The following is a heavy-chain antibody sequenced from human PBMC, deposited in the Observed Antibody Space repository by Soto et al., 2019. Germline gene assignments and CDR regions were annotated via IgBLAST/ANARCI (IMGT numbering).Heavy chain of an antibody. J-gene: IGHJ4*02. V-gene: IGHV3-23*01. CDR2: ISGSGTDT. CDR1: GFTFRNYA. Sequence: EVHLLESGGGFGQPGGPLTLSCAASGFTFRNYAMSWVRQAPGKRLEWVSAISGSGTDTYYTDSVKGRFTISRDNSKNTLFLHMGSLRAEDTAVYWCVKEMEVRPNAFDSWGQGALVTVSS. CDR3: VKEMEVRPNAFDS. D-gene: IGHD1-7*01.